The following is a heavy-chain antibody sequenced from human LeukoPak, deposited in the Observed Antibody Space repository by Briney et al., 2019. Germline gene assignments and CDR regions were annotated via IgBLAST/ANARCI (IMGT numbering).Heavy chain of an antibody. D-gene: IGHD3-3*01. J-gene: IGHJ3*02. Sequence: PGGSLRLSCAASGFTFSSYAMNWVRQAPGKGLEWVSTISGSDGSTYYADSVKGRFTISRDNSKNTLYLQMNSLRAEDTAVYYXXXXXXXXXXEWPEAFDAFDIWGQGTMVTVSS. CDR2: ISGSDGST. CDR3: XXXXXXXXXEWPEAFDAFDI. V-gene: IGHV3-23*01. CDR1: GFTFSSYA.